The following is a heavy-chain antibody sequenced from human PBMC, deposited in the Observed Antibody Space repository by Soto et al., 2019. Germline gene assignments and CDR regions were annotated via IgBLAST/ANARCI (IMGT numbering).Heavy chain of an antibody. J-gene: IGHJ2*01. CDR3: AGVTWLVRRGSPWYFDL. V-gene: IGHV4-34*01. CDR1: GGSFSGYY. CDR2: INHSGST. Sequence: QVQLQQWGAGLLKPSETLSLTCAVYGGSFSGYYWSWIRQPPGKGLEWIGEINHSGSTNYNPSLKRRVTISVDTSKNQLALKLISVPAADTAVYYCAGVTWLVRRGSPWYFDLWGRGTLVTVSS. D-gene: IGHD6-19*01.